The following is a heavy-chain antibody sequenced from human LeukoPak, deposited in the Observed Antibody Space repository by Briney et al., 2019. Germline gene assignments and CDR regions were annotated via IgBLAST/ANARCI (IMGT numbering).Heavy chain of an antibody. CDR1: GGSISSSNW. Sequence: SETLSLTCAVSGGSISSSNWWSWVRQPPGKGLEWIGEIYHSGSTNYNPSLKSRVTISVDKSKNQFSLKLSSVTAADTAVYYCAGSPYGSGSYQGYWGQGTLVTVSS. CDR2: IYHSGST. J-gene: IGHJ4*02. CDR3: AGSPYGSGSYQGY. V-gene: IGHV4-4*02. D-gene: IGHD3-10*01.